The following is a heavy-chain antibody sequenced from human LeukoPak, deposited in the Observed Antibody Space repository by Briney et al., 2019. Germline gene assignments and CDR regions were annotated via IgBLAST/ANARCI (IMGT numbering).Heavy chain of an antibody. CDR2: FCSST. V-gene: IGHV3-23*05. CDR1: GFTFSTYA. J-gene: IGHJ4*02. CDR3: AKSGDSSGYTFDY. Sequence: GGSLRLSCAASGFTFSTYAMTWLRQAPGRGLEWVSTFCSSTYYADSVKGRFTISRDNSKNTLYLQMHGLRAEDTAVYYCAKSGDSSGYTFDYWGQGSLVTVSS. D-gene: IGHD3-22*01.